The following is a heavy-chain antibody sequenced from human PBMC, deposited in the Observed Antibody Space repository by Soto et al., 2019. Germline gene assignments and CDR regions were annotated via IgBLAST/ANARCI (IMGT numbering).Heavy chain of an antibody. D-gene: IGHD6-19*01. CDR1: GGSISSYY. Sequence: SETLSLTCTVSGGSISSYYWSWIRQPPGKGLEWFGYIYYSGSTNYNPSLKSRVTISVDTSKNQFSLKLSSVTAADAAVYYCARDKAAVAGTSGSYYYYYMDVWGKGTTVTVSS. CDR3: ARDKAAVAGTSGSYYYYYMDV. V-gene: IGHV4-59*01. CDR2: IYYSGST. J-gene: IGHJ6*03.